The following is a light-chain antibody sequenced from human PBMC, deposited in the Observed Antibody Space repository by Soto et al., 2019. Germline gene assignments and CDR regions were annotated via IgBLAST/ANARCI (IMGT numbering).Light chain of an antibody. CDR3: NSYTRFSTYV. Sequence: QSALTQPASVSGSPGQSITISCTGASSDVGLYDFVSWYLQHPGKAPKLLIYEVTYRPSGVSSRFSGSKSGNTASLTISGLQAEDEADYYCNSYTRFSTYVFGTGTKLTVL. J-gene: IGLJ1*01. CDR2: EVT. CDR1: SSDVGLYDF. V-gene: IGLV2-14*01.